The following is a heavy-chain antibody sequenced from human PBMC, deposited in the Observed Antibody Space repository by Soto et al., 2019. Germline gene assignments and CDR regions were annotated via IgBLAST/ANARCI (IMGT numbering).Heavy chain of an antibody. CDR2: INSDGSST. Sequence: PGGSLRLSCAASGFSFSTYSMNWVRQAPGKGLVWVSRINSDGSSTSYADSVKGRFTLSRDNSKSTMYLQMNSLRDEDTAVYYCAREAIAVLNWFDPWGQGTLVTVSS. CDR1: GFSFSTYS. J-gene: IGHJ5*02. CDR3: AREAIAVLNWFDP. V-gene: IGHV3-74*01. D-gene: IGHD6-19*01.